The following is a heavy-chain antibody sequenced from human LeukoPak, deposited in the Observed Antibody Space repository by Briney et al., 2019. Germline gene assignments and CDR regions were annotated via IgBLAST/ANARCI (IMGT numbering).Heavy chain of an antibody. Sequence: PGRSLRLSCAASGFTLSSYAMNWVRQAPGKGLEWVAVISYDGDNKYYADSVKGRFSISRDNSKNILYLQMNSLRADDTAVYYCARDLTMVRGALEYWGQGTLVTVSS. CDR2: ISYDGDNK. V-gene: IGHV3-30-3*01. CDR1: GFTLSSYA. D-gene: IGHD3-10*01. J-gene: IGHJ4*02. CDR3: ARDLTMVRGALEY.